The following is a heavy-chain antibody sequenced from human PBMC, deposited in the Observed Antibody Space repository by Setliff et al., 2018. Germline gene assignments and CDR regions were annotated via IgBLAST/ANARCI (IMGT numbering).Heavy chain of an antibody. D-gene: IGHD2-15*01. V-gene: IGHV3-7*01. CDR1: GFTFSSYW. J-gene: IGHJ4*02. Sequence: GGSLRLSCAASGFTFSSYWMSWVRQAPGKGLEWVANIKQDGSEKYYVDPVKGRFTISRDDAKDSLYLQMNSLRAEDTAVYYCARTAGSSSASGFDYWGQGTLVTVSS. CDR2: IKQDGSEK. CDR3: ARTAGSSSASGFDY.